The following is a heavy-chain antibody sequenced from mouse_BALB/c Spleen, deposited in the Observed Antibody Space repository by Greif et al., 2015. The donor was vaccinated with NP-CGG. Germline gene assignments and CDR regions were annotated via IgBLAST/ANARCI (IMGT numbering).Heavy chain of an antibody. CDR3: ARYGNFHYAMDY. CDR2: ILPGSGST. CDR1: GYTFSSYW. D-gene: IGHD2-1*01. J-gene: IGHJ4*01. Sequence: VQLQQSGAELMKPGASVKISCKATGYTFSSYWIEWVKQRPGHGLEWIGEILPGSGSTNYNEKFNGKATFTADTSSNTAYMQLSSLTSEDSAVYYCARYGNFHYAMDYWGQGTSVTVSS. V-gene: IGHV1-9*01.